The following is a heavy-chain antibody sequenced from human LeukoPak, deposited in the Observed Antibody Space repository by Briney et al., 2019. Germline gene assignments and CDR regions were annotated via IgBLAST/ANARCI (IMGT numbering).Heavy chain of an antibody. Sequence: SVKVSCXVSGYTLTELSMHWVRQAPGKGLEWMGGFDPEDGETIYAQKFQGRVTMTEDTSTDTAYMELSSLRSEDTAVYYCATSPLWLSAALDYWGQGTLVTVSS. D-gene: IGHD5-18*01. CDR3: ATSPLWLSAALDY. J-gene: IGHJ4*02. CDR2: FDPEDGET. CDR1: GYTLTELS. V-gene: IGHV1-24*01.